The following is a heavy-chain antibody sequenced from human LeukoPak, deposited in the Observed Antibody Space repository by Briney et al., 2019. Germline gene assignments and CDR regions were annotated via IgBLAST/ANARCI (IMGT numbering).Heavy chain of an antibody. J-gene: IGHJ4*02. V-gene: IGHV4-59*08. D-gene: IGHD2-2*01. CDR3: ARQYRCSSTSCYRITYYFDY. CDR2: IYYSGST. CDR1: GGSISSYY. Sequence: SETLSLTCTVSGGSISSYYWSWIRQPPGKGLEWIGYIYYSGSTNYNPSLKSRVTISVDTSKNQFSLKLSSVTAADTAVYYCARQYRCSSTSCYRITYYFDYWGQGTLVTVSS.